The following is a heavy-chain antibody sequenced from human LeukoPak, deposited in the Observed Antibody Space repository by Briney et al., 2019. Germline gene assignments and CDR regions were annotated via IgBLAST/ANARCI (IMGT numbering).Heavy chain of an antibody. J-gene: IGHJ4*02. CDR1: GFTFTSSA. V-gene: IGHV1-58*01. CDR2: IDVGSGNT. CDR3: AAVGPDSGWYSSYFDY. Sequence: SVKVSCKASGFTFTSSAVQWVRQARGQRLEWIGWIDVGSGNTNYAQKFQERVTITRDMSTSTAYMELSSLRSEDTAVYYCAAVGPDSGWYSSYFDYWGQGTLVTVSS. D-gene: IGHD6-19*01.